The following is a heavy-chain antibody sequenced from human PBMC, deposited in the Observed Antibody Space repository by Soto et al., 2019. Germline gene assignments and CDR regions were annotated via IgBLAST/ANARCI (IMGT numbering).Heavy chain of an antibody. D-gene: IGHD5-12*01. V-gene: IGHV4-59*08. CDR2: IYYSGST. CDR3: ARHATYSGYDYWYFDY. J-gene: IGHJ4*02. CDR1: GGSISSYY. Sequence: SETLSLTCTVSGGSISSYYWSWIRQPPGKGLEWIGYIYYSGSTNYNPSLKSRVTISVDTSKNQFSLKLSSVTAADTAVYYCARHATYSGYDYWYFDYWGQGTLVTVSS.